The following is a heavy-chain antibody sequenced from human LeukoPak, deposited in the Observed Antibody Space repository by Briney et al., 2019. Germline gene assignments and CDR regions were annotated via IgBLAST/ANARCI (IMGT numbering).Heavy chain of an antibody. CDR2: IYSGGST. J-gene: IGHJ3*02. V-gene: IGHV3-53*01. D-gene: IGHD3-9*01. Sequence: GGSLRLSCAASGFTVSSNYMSWVRQAPGRGLEWVSVIYSGGSTDYADSVKGRFTISRDTSKNTLYLQMNSLRVEDTAVYYCARSSHYDILTGYSEEDAFDIWGQGTMVTVSS. CDR1: GFTVSSNY. CDR3: ARSSHYDILTGYSEEDAFDI.